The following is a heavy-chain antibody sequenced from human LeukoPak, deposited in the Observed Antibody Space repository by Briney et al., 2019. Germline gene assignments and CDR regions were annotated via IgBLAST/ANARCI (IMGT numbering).Heavy chain of an antibody. Sequence: GGSLRLSCAASGFTFSSYAMSWVRQAPGKGLEWVSAISGSGGSTYYADSVKGRFTISRDNSKNTLYLQMNSLRAEDTAVYYCAKTRRSIAAAGTRFDYWGQGTLVTVSP. D-gene: IGHD6-13*01. CDR1: GFTFSSYA. V-gene: IGHV3-23*01. CDR2: ISGSGGST. CDR3: AKTRRSIAAAGTRFDY. J-gene: IGHJ4*02.